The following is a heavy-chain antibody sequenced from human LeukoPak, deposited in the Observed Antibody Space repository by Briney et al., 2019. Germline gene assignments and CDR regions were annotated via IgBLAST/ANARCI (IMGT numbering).Heavy chain of an antibody. Sequence: PSQTLSLTCAVSGGSISSGGYSWSWIRQPPGKGLEWIGYIYHSGSTYYNPSLKSRVTISVDRSKNQFSLKLSSVTAADTAVYYCARVQTVKVPADIYQWFDPWGQGTLVTVSS. CDR3: ARVQTVKVPADIYQWFDP. CDR1: GGSISSGGYS. D-gene: IGHD2-2*01. CDR2: IYHSGST. V-gene: IGHV4-30-2*01. J-gene: IGHJ5*02.